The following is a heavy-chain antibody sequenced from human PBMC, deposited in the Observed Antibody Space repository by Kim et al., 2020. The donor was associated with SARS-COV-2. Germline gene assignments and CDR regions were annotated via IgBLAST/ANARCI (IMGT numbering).Heavy chain of an antibody. CDR3: ARGRAGVVPSPNLGLGRYYEYYAMDV. J-gene: IGHJ6*02. D-gene: IGHD3-3*01. CDR1: GGSLSGYH. Sequence: SETLSLTCAVFGGSLSGYHWTWIRQSPGKGLEWIGEINHSGSTNCISSLKSRITMSLATSKNKFSLKLRSVTAADTAVYYCARGRAGVVPSPNLGLGRYYEYYAMDVWGQGTPVTVSS. V-gene: IGHV4-34*01. CDR2: INHSGST.